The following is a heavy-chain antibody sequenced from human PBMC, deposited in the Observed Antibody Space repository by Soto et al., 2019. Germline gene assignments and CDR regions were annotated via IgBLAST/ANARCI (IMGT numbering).Heavy chain of an antibody. V-gene: IGHV1-46*01. CDR2: ISPADGAT. CDR1: GYTFRDHY. CDR3: ARDRPHAWLDP. Sequence: QVQLVQSGADAKEPGASVKVSCRASGYTFRDHYIQWVRQAPGQGLEWVAMISPADGATRYAQKFQGRVTLTMDVSTSTVYMEMSCLRPDDTAFYYCARDRPHAWLDPWGQGTLVTVSS. J-gene: IGHJ5*02.